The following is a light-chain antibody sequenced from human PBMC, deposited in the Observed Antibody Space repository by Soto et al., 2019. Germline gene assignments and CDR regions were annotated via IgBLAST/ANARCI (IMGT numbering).Light chain of an antibody. CDR1: QGISSW. CDR2: KAS. J-gene: IGKJ1*01. Sequence: DIQITQSPSSLSASVGDRVTITCRGSQGISSWLAWYQQKPGKAPRLLIYKASSLASGVPSRFSGSGSGTEFTLTISSLQPDDFATYYCQQYNSYWTFGQGTKVDTK. V-gene: IGKV1-5*03. CDR3: QQYNSYWT.